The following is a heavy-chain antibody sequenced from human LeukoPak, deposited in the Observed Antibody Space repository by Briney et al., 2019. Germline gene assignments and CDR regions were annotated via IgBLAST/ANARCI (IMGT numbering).Heavy chain of an antibody. CDR3: ARETATSTFDY. CDR2: IYYSGST. D-gene: IGHD2-2*01. V-gene: IGHV4-31*03. J-gene: IGHJ4*02. Sequence: SQTLSLTCTVSGGSISSGGYYWSWIRQHPGKGLEWIGYIYYSGSTYYNPSLKSRVTISVDTSKNQFSLKLSSVTAADMAVYYCARETATSTFDYWGQGTLVTVSS. CDR1: GGSISSGGYY.